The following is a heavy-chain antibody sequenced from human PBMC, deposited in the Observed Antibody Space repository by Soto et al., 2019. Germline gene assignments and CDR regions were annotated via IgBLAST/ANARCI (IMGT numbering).Heavy chain of an antibody. CDR1: GFTFIIYA. J-gene: IGHJ4*02. D-gene: IGHD3-10*01. V-gene: IGHV3-23*01. CDR3: AKARGAMVRGAAFYFDY. Sequence: GSLRLSCAASGFTFIIYAMSWVRQAPGKGLEWVSAITGSGGSTYYADSVKGRFTISRDNSKNTLYLQMNSLRAEDTAVYYCAKARGAMVRGAAFYFDYWGQGTLVTVSS. CDR2: ITGSGGST.